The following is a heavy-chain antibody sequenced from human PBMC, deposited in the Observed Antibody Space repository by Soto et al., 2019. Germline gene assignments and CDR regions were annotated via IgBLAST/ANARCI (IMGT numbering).Heavy chain of an antibody. CDR2: TIPVFNTA. D-gene: IGHD3-10*01. V-gene: IGHV1-69*06. CDR1: GGTLSDHG. Sequence: QVQLEQSGAEVKKPGSSVKVSCKASGGTLSDHGVAWLRQAPGQGLEWMGGTIPVFNTAKYAQKFQGRVTVTADKFTNIAYMELSSLRSEDTAFYFCARGVYGSGIYYTGPSSFDIWGQGTMVIVSS. J-gene: IGHJ3*02. CDR3: ARGVYGSGIYYTGPSSFDI.